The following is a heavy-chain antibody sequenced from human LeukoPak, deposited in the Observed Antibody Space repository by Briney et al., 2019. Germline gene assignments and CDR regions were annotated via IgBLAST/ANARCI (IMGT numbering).Heavy chain of an antibody. CDR1: GGTFSNYA. V-gene: IGHV1-69*04. CDR3: ARSLHNWNDGIDYYYYYMGV. Sequence: SVKVSCKSSGGTFSNYAVNWVRQAPGQGLEWMGWIIPVLGTANYAQRFQGRVTITADKSTTTTYMELNSLRSEDAAVYYCARSLHNWNDGIDYYYYYMGVWGKETTVTVSS. J-gene: IGHJ6*03. CDR2: IIPVLGTA. D-gene: IGHD1-20*01.